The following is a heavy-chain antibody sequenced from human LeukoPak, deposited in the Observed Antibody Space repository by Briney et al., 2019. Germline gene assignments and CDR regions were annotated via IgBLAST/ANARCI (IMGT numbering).Heavy chain of an antibody. CDR2: IGTSSTTI. J-gene: IGHJ6*03. Sequence: PGGSLRLSCAASGFTFSSYTMNWVRQPPGKGLEWVSNIGTSSTTIYYADSVKGRFTISRDNAKNSLYLQMSSLRADDMAVYYCARFAAGGSYYYYMDVWGKGTTVTVSS. CDR1: GFTFSSYT. CDR3: ARFAAGGSYYYYMDV. D-gene: IGHD6-25*01. V-gene: IGHV3-48*01.